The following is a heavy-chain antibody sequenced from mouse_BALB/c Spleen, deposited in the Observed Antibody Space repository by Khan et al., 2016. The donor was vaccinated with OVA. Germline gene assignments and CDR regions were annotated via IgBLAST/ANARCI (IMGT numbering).Heavy chain of an antibody. D-gene: IGHD2-14*01. CDR2: INPTTDNI. CDR3: ARGYDFFAS. Sequence: VQLKQSGPDLVKPGASVKISCKASGYSFTLYYMSWVKQSHGKSLEWIGRINPTTDNINYNQEFKGKAMLTVDKSSNTAYMELRSLTAEDSAVYFCARGYDFFASGGQGTLVTVSP. CDR1: GYSFTLYY. V-gene: IGHV1-26*01. J-gene: IGHJ3*01.